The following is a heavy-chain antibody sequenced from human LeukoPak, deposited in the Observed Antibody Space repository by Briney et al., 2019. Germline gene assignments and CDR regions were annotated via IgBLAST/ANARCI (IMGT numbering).Heavy chain of an antibody. CDR1: GFTFSSYA. D-gene: IGHD2-15*01. J-gene: IGHJ6*02. CDR2: ISGSGGST. Sequence: GGSLRLSCAASGFTFSSYAMSWVRQAPGKGLEWVSAISGSGGSTYYADSVKGRFTISRDNSRTTLYLQMNSLRAEDTAVYYCARVGYCSGGSCYPDYYYFYGMDVWGQGTTVTVSS. V-gene: IGHV3-23*01. CDR3: ARVGYCSGGSCYPDYYYFYGMDV.